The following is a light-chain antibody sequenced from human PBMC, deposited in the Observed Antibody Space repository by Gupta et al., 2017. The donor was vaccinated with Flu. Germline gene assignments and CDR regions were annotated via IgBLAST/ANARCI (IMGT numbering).Light chain of an antibody. CDR3: QQSYSTPRLT. V-gene: IGKV1-39*01. Sequence: DIQMTQSTSSLSASVGDRVTITCRASQSISIYSNWYQQKPGKAPKLLIYAASSLQSGVPSRFSGSGSGTDFTLTISSLQPEDFATYYCQQSYSTPRLTFGGGTKVEIK. J-gene: IGKJ4*01. CDR1: QSISIY. CDR2: AAS.